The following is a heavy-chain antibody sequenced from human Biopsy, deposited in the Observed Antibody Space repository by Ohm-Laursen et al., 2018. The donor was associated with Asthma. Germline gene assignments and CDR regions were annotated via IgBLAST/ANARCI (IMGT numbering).Heavy chain of an antibody. V-gene: IGHV1-69*13. CDR3: ARKAGACISRTCYSLDF. CDR1: GGTFNTYV. J-gene: IGHJ4*01. CDR2: INSVFGTT. Sequence: ASVKVSCKSPGGTFNTYVIGWVRQAPGQGLEWMGGINSVFGTTAYPQKFQDRVTITEDDTTNTVYMVYSSQRSEDTAVYYCARKAGACISRTCYSLDFWGHGTLVTVSS. D-gene: IGHD2-2*01.